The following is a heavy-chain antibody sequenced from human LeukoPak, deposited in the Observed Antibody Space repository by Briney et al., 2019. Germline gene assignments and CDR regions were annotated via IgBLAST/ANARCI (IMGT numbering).Heavy chain of an antibody. V-gene: IGHV1-18*01. J-gene: IGHJ4*02. D-gene: IGHD3-10*01. Sequence: GASVKVSCKASGYTFTMNGISWVRQAPGQGLEWMGWISSYNGKTNYAQRLQGRVTMTTDTSTSTAYMELRSLRSDDTAVYYCARGGWFGELSGTGYFGYWGQGTLVTVSS. CDR2: ISSYNGKT. CDR1: GYTFTMNG. CDR3: ARGGWFGELSGTGYFGY.